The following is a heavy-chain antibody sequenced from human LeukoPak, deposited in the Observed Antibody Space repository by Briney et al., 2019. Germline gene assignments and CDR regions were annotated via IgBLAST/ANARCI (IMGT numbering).Heavy chain of an antibody. D-gene: IGHD2-2*01. CDR2: ISSSGSTI. J-gene: IGHJ6*03. CDR1: GFTFSSYE. CDR3: AKDSGYCSSTSCNYYYYYYMDV. Sequence: SGGSLRPSCAASGFTFSSYEMNWVRQAPGKGLEWVSYISSSGSTIYYADSVKGRFTISRDNAKNSLYLQMNSLRAEDTAVYYCAKDSGYCSSTSCNYYYYYYMDVWGKGTTVTISS. V-gene: IGHV3-48*03.